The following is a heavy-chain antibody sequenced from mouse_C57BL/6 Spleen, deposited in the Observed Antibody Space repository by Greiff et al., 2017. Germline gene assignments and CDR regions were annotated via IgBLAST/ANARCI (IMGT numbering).Heavy chain of an antibody. J-gene: IGHJ4*01. CDR1: GYTFTDYY. CDR3: ARKPPYYYAMDY. CDR2: INPNNGGT. V-gene: IGHV1-26*01. Sequence: EVQLQQSGAELMKPGASVKLSCKASGYTFTDYYMNWVKQSHGKSLEWIGDINPNNGGTSYNQKFKGKATLTVDKSSSTAYMELRSLTSEDSAVYYCARKPPYYYAMDYWGQGTSVTVSS.